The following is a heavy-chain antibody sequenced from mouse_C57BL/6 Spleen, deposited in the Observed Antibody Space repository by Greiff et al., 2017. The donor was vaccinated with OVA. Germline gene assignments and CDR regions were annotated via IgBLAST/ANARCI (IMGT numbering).Heavy chain of an antibody. Sequence: EVKLMESEGGLVQPGSSMKLSCTASGFTFSDYYMAWVRQVPEKGLEWVANINYDGSSTYYLDSLKSRFIISRDNAKNILYLQMSSLKSEDTATYYCARGLGRGGYYFDYWGQGTTLTVSS. V-gene: IGHV5-16*01. CDR3: ARGLGRGGYYFDY. CDR1: GFTFSDYY. CDR2: INYDGSST. J-gene: IGHJ2*01. D-gene: IGHD4-1*01.